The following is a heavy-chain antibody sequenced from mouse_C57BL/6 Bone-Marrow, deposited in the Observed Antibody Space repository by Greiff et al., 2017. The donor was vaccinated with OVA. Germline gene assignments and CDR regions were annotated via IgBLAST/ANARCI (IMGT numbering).Heavy chain of an antibody. D-gene: IGHD2-5*01. CDR3: TSDYYSNGAWFAY. CDR2: IDPATGGT. J-gene: IGHJ3*01. V-gene: IGHV1-15*01. CDR1: GYTFTDYE. Sequence: QVQLQQSGAELVRPGASVTLSCKASGYTFTDYEMHWVKQTPVHGLEWIGAIDPATGGTAYNQKFKGKAILTADKSSSTAYMELRSLTSEDSAVYYCTSDYYSNGAWFAYWGQGTLVTVSA.